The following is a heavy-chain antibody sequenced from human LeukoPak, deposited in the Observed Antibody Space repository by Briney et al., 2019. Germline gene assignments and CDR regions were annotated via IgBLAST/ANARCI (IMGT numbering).Heavy chain of an antibody. Sequence: GGSLRLSCAASGFTFSSHGMHWVRQAPGMGLEWVALILYDGSNEYYADSVQGRFTISRDNSKNTLYLQMNSLRAEDTAVYYCARGRGYDSGAYNYTFSDYWGQGTLVTVSS. D-gene: IGHD3-22*01. J-gene: IGHJ4*02. V-gene: IGHV3-30*03. CDR1: GFTFSSHG. CDR3: ARGRGYDSGAYNYTFSDY. CDR2: ILYDGSNE.